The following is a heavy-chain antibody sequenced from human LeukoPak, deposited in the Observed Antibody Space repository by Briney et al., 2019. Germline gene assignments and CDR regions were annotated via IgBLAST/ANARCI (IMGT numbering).Heavy chain of an antibody. J-gene: IGHJ6*03. CDR1: GGSISSGSYY. Sequence: SETLSLTCTVSGGSISSGSYYWSWIRQPAGKGLEWIGRISSSGTTKYKPSLESRATMSIDTSKNLFSLKLSSVTAADTAVYYCARDMHGDYSYSYFYMDVWGKGTTVSVTS. CDR2: ISSSGTT. CDR3: ARDMHGDYSYSYFYMDV. V-gene: IGHV4-61*02. D-gene: IGHD4-17*01.